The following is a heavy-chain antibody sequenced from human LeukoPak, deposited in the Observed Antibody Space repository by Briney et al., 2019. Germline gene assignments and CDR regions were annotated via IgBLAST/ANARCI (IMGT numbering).Heavy chain of an antibody. D-gene: IGHD5-24*01. CDR2: IYYSGST. CDR1: GGSISSYY. Sequence: SETLSLTCTVSGGSISSYYWSWVRQPAGKGLEWIGYIYYSGSTNYNPSLKSRVTISVDTSKNQFSLKLSSVTAADTAVYYCAREMATTLDAFDIWGQGTMVTVSS. V-gene: IGHV4-59*08. J-gene: IGHJ3*02. CDR3: AREMATTLDAFDI.